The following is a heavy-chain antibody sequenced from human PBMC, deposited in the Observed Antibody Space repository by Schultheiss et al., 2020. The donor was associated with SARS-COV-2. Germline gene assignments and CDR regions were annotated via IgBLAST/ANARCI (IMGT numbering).Heavy chain of an antibody. Sequence: SETLSLTCTVSGGSISSYYWSWIRQPPGKGLEWIGYIYYSGSTNYNPSLKSRVTISVDTSKNQFSLKLSSVTAADTAVYYCARSEVVVIPRGYYYYGMDVWGQGTTVTVSS. CDR1: GGSISSYY. J-gene: IGHJ6*02. D-gene: IGHD3-22*01. CDR2: IYYSGST. CDR3: ARSEVVVIPRGYYYYGMDV. V-gene: IGHV4-59*12.